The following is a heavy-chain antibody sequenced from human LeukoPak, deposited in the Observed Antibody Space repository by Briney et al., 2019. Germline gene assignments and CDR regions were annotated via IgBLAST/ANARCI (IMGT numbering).Heavy chain of an antibody. CDR2: INPNSGGT. J-gene: IGHJ6*02. CDR3: ARGGGGFYGMDV. D-gene: IGHD2-15*01. V-gene: IGHV1-2*06. CDR1: GYTFTGYY. Sequence: ASVKVSCKASGYTFTGYYMHWVRQAPGQGLEWMGRINPNSGGTNYAQKFQGRVTMTGDTSISTAYMELSRLRSDDTAVYYYARGGGGFYGMDVWGQGTTVTVSS.